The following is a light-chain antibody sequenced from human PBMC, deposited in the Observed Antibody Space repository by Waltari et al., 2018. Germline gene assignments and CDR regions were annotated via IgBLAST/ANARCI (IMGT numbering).Light chain of an antibody. CDR3: CSYAGNSIYV. V-gene: IGLV2-23*02. Sequence: QSALTHPASVSGSPGQSITTSCTGTTSDVGSYTLVSWYQHHPGKPPKLIIFEVSERPSGVSNRFSGSKSGNTASLTISGLQAEDEADYHCCSYAGNSIYVFGTGTRVTVL. CDR2: EVS. J-gene: IGLJ1*01. CDR1: TSDVGSYTL.